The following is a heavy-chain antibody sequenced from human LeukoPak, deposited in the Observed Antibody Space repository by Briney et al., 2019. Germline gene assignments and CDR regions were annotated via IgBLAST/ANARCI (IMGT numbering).Heavy chain of an antibody. D-gene: IGHD3-10*01. CDR2: INHSGST. CDR3: ARPFHGSGSPFDP. J-gene: IGHJ5*02. V-gene: IGHV4-34*01. Sequence: PSETLSLTCAVYGGSFSGYYWSWIRQPPGKGLEWIGEINHSGSTNYNPSLKSRVTISVDTSKNQFSLKLSSVTAADTAVYYCARPFHGSGSPFDPWGQGTLVTVSS. CDR1: GGSFSGYY.